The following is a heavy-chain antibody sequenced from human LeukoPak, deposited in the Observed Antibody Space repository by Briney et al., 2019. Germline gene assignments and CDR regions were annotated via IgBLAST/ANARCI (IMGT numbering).Heavy chain of an antibody. J-gene: IGHJ4*02. Sequence: PGGSLRLSCAASGFTFSSYSMNWVRQAPGKGLEWVSVIYSGGNTYYADSVKDRFTISRDNSKSSLCLQMNSLRAEDTAVYYCARLGVTVSGSWAFDYWGQGTPVTVSS. CDR1: GFTFSSYS. CDR3: ARLGVTVSGSWAFDY. D-gene: IGHD6-19*01. CDR2: IYSGGNT. V-gene: IGHV3-66*04.